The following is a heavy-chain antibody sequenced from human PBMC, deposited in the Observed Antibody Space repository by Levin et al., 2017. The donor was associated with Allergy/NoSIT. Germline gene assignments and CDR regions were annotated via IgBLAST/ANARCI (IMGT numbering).Heavy chain of an antibody. Sequence: ASVKVSCKASGYTFTDYHMHWVRQAPGQGLEWMGWINPNISGTNYAQKFQGRVTMTRDTSIYTAYLELSRLTSDDTAVYYCARDAVYNFGYPYGMDVWGQGTTVTVSS. CDR2: INPNISGT. J-gene: IGHJ6*02. V-gene: IGHV1-2*02. CDR1: GYTFTDYH. CDR3: ARDAVYNFGYPYGMDV. D-gene: IGHD5-18*01.